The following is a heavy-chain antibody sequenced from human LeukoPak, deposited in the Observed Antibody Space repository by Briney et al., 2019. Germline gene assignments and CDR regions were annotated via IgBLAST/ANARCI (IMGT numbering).Heavy chain of an antibody. CDR3: AKDKNYYDTQDTDY. Sequence: KSGGSLRLSCAASGFTFSSYSMNWVRQAPGKGLEWVSSISSSSSYIYYADSVKGRFTISRDNSKNTLYLQMNSLRAEDTAVYYCAKDKNYYDTQDTDYWGQGTLVTVSS. J-gene: IGHJ4*02. CDR1: GFTFSSYS. D-gene: IGHD3-22*01. CDR2: ISSSSSYI. V-gene: IGHV3-21*04.